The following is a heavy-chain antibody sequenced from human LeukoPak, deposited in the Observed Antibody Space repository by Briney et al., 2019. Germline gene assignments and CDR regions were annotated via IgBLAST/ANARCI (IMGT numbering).Heavy chain of an antibody. CDR2: ISGSGGST. Sequence: GGSLRLSCAASGFTFSNYVMSWVRQAPGKGLEWVSVISGSGGSTYYADSVKGRLSISRDNSKNTLYLEMNSLRAEDTAVYYCAKEGGWFFDHWGQGTLVTVSS. V-gene: IGHV3-23*01. J-gene: IGHJ4*02. CDR3: AKEGGWFFDH. D-gene: IGHD6-19*01. CDR1: GFTFSNYV.